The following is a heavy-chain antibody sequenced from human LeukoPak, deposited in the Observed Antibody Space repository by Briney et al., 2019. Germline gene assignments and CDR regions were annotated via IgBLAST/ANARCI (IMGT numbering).Heavy chain of an antibody. CDR2: NTSAGAP. Sequence: GGSLRLSCAASGFTFSNYAVMWVRQAPGQGLEWVSANTSAGAPRYADSVKGRFTISRDNSKNTLYLQMNSLRAEDTAQYFCARDPNGDYIGAFEFWGQGTGVTVSS. CDR1: GFTFSNYA. CDR3: ARDPNGDYIGAFEF. D-gene: IGHD4-17*01. J-gene: IGHJ3*01. V-gene: IGHV3-23*01.